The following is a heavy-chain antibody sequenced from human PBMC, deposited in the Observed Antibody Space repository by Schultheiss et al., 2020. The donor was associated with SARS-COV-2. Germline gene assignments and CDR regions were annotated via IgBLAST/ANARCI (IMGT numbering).Heavy chain of an antibody. D-gene: IGHD2-15*01. CDR3: ARRRKDIVDPWRFDP. Sequence: GGSLRLSCAASGFTFSSYSMNWVRQAPGKGLEWVSYISSSSSTIYYADSVKGRFTISRDNAKNSLYLQMNSLRAEDTAVYYCARRRKDIVDPWRFDPWGQGTLVTVS. CDR1: GFTFSSYS. J-gene: IGHJ5*02. V-gene: IGHV3-48*04. CDR2: ISSSSSTI.